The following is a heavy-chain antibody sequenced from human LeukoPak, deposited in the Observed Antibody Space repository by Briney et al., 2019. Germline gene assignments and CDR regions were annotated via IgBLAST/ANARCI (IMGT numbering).Heavy chain of an antibody. V-gene: IGHV3-21*01. J-gene: IGHJ4*02. CDR1: GFTCSRYS. Sequence: GGSLRLSCAASGFTCSRYSINWVRQAPGKGLEWVSSISSSRYIYYAEPVKGRFTVFRDNAKNSLYLQMNSLRVEDTAVYYCARDPINIATAANGFDYWGQGTLVTVSS. D-gene: IGHD6-13*01. CDR3: ARDPINIATAANGFDY. CDR2: ISSSRYI.